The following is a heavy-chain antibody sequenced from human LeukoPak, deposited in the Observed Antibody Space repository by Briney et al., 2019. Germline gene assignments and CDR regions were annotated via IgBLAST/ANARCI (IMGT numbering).Heavy chain of an antibody. Sequence: SETLSLTCSVSADSITRYYLSWIRQPPGKGLEWIGYMFHTGSTSYNPSLKSRVTISVDTSKNQFSLKLSSVTAADTAVYYCARHKAYGAGSYAPYYFDYWGQGTQVTVSS. J-gene: IGHJ4*02. V-gene: IGHV4-59*08. CDR3: ARHKAYGAGSYAPYYFDY. CDR2: MFHTGST. D-gene: IGHD3-10*01. CDR1: ADSITRYY.